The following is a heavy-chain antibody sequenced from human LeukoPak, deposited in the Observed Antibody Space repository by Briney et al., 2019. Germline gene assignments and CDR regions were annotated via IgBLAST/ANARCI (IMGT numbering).Heavy chain of an antibody. D-gene: IGHD2-2*01. CDR2: INPNSGGT. CDR1: GYTFTGYY. V-gene: IGHV1-2*04. J-gene: IGHJ6*02. Sequence: VASVKVSCKASGYTFTGYYMHWVRQAPGQGLEWMGWINPNSGGTNYAQKFQGWVTMTRDTSISTAYMELSRLRSDDTAVYYCAADINPPGYCSSTSCYRDYYYYGMDVWGQGTTVTVSS. CDR3: AADINPPGYCSSTSCYRDYYYYGMDV.